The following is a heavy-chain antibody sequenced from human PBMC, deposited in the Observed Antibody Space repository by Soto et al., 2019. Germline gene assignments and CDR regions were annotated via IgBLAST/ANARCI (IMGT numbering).Heavy chain of an antibody. CDR2: ISGSGGST. D-gene: IGHD5-18*01. V-gene: IGHV3-23*01. CDR3: AKGGTAIPFDPGYYFDY. CDR1: GFTFSSYA. J-gene: IGHJ4*02. Sequence: GGSLRLSCAASGFTFSSYAMSWVRQAPGKGLEWVSAISGSGGSTYYADSVKGRFTISRDNSKNTLYLQMNSLRAEDTAVYYCAKGGTAIPFDPGYYFDYWGQGTLVTVSS.